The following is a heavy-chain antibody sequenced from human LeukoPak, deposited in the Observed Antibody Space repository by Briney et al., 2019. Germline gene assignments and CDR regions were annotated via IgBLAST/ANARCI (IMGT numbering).Heavy chain of an antibody. V-gene: IGHV4-39*01. CDR3: ARRGYSSGSYNFGY. D-gene: IGHD6-19*01. CDR1: GGSLSSTSSYY. Sequence: SETLSLTRTVSGGSLSSTSSYYWGWIRQPPGKGLEWVGSINYSGNTVYTPSLKSRVSISVDTSKNQFSLKLTSVTAADTAVYYCARRGYSSGSYNFGYWGQGILVTVSS. CDR2: INYSGNT. J-gene: IGHJ4*02.